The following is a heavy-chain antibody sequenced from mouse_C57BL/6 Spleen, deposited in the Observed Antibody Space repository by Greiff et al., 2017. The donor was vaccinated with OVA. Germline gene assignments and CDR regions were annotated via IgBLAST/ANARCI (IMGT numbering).Heavy chain of an antibody. Sequence: VKLQESGPELVKPGASVKISCKASGYAFSSSWMNWVKQRPGKGLEWIGRIYPGDGDTNYKGKFKGKATLTADKSSSTAYMQLSSLTSEDSAVYFCARGNYYGSFDYWGQGTTLTVSS. CDR2: IYPGDGDT. J-gene: IGHJ2*01. D-gene: IGHD1-1*01. V-gene: IGHV1-82*01. CDR3: ARGNYYGSFDY. CDR1: GYAFSSSW.